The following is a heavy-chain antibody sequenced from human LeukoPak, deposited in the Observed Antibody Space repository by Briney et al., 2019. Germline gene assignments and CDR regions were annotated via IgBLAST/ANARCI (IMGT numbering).Heavy chain of an antibody. Sequence: TGGSLRLSCAASGFTFSSYSMNWVRQAPGKGLEWGSSISSSSSYIYYADSVKGRFTISGDNAKNSLYLQMNSLRAEDTAVYYCARDARVLAVAGTDYWGQGTLVTVSS. CDR3: ARDARVLAVAGTDY. CDR2: ISSSSSYI. V-gene: IGHV3-21*01. J-gene: IGHJ4*02. D-gene: IGHD6-19*01. CDR1: GFTFSSYS.